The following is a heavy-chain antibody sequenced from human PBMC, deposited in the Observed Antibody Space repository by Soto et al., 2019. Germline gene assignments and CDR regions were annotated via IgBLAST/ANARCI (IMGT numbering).Heavy chain of an antibody. CDR3: AKNSGYYYYDSSGIEY. J-gene: IGHJ4*02. CDR1: RFTFSNHA. Sequence: GGSLRLSCAASRFTFSNHALTWVRRAPGKGLEWVSAISGNGVSTYYADSVKGRFTISRDTSENTLYLQMNSLRAEDTAVYYCAKNSGYYYYDSSGIEYWGQGTLVTVSS. CDR2: ISGNGVST. V-gene: IGHV3-23*01. D-gene: IGHD3-22*01.